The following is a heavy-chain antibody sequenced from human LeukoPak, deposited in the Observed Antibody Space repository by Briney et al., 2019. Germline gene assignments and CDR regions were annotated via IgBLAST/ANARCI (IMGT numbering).Heavy chain of an antibody. CDR3: AKDQVPGDYSYKLPY. CDR2: VSYDGTET. CDR1: GFIFSRYG. D-gene: IGHD4-17*01. V-gene: IGHV3-30*18. J-gene: IGHJ4*02. Sequence: GGSLRLSCAASGFIFSRYGMHWVRQAPGKGLEWVAVVSYDGTETKYADSVKGRFTISRDNSKNTLYLQMNSLRAEDTAVYYCAKDQVPGDYSYKLPYRGQGTLVTVSS.